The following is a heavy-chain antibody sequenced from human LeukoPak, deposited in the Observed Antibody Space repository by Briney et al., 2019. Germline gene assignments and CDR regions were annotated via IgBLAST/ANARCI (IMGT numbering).Heavy chain of an antibody. CDR3: ASTYDSSGYYPHDAFDI. J-gene: IGHJ3*02. CDR2: ISYDGSDK. V-gene: IGHV3-30*03. CDR1: AFTFSSYG. Sequence: PGGSLRLSCAASAFTFSSYGMHWVRQAPGKGLEWVALISYDGSDKDYAKSVKGRFTISRDNAKNSLYLQMNSLRAEDTAVYYCASTYDSSGYYPHDAFDIWGQGTMVTVSS. D-gene: IGHD3-22*01.